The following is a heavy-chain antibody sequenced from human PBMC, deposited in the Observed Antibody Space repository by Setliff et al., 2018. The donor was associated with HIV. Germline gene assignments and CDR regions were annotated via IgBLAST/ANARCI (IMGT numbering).Heavy chain of an antibody. CDR1: GSNFATYW. V-gene: IGHV5-51*01. Sequence: GSLKISCKTSGSNFATYWVGWVRQMPGKGLEWLGILYFGDSDPKYNPSFEGQVTISADKSIKTASLQWRSLETSDTAIYYCARGRGGYFGGGRYYNLPYFDSWGQGTLVTV. J-gene: IGHJ4*02. D-gene: IGHD2-15*01. CDR3: ARGRGGYFGGGRYYNLPYFDS. CDR2: LYFGDSDP.